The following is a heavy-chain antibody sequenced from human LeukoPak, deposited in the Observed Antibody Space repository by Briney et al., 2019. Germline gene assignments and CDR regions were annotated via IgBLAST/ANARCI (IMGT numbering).Heavy chain of an antibody. CDR1: GFTFSNYA. V-gene: IGHV3-23*01. Sequence: GGSLRLSCAASGFTFSNYAMMWLRQAPGKGLERVPAITGSGGWALYADSVKGRFTISRDNSKNTLYLQMSSLRAEDTAVYYCAKDPNGDYIGAFDIWGQGTMVTVSS. CDR2: ITGSGGWA. D-gene: IGHD4-17*01. CDR3: AKDPNGDYIGAFDI. J-gene: IGHJ3*02.